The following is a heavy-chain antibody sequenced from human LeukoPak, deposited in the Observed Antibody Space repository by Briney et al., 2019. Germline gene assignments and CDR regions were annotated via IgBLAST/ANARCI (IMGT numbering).Heavy chain of an antibody. D-gene: IGHD3-10*01. V-gene: IGHV1-18*04. J-gene: IGHJ3*02. CDR3: ARAPVVRGVIITGGAFDI. CDR2: ISAYNGNT. Sequence: GASVKVSCKASGYTFTGYYMHWVRQAPGQGLEWMGWISAYNGNTNYAQKLQGRVTMTTDTSTSTAYMELRSLRSDDTAVYYCARAPVVRGVIITGGAFDIWGQGTMVTVSS. CDR1: GYTFTGYY.